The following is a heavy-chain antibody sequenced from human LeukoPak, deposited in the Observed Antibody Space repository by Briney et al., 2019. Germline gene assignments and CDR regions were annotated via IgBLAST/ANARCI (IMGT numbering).Heavy chain of an antibody. Sequence: GGSLRLSCAASGFTFSSYAMSWVRQAPGKGLEWVSAISGSGGSTYYADSVKGRFTISRDNSKNTLYLQMNSLRAEDTAVYYCAKAVLGYCSGGRCYPSYYMDVWGKGTTVTISS. J-gene: IGHJ6*03. CDR2: ISGSGGST. CDR3: AKAVLGYCSGGRCYPSYYMDV. CDR1: GFTFSSYA. D-gene: IGHD2-15*01. V-gene: IGHV3-23*01.